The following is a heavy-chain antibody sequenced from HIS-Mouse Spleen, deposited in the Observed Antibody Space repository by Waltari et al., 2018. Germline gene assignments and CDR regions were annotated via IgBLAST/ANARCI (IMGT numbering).Heavy chain of an antibody. J-gene: IGHJ4*02. CDR1: GFTFSSYS. CDR2: ISSSSNYI. D-gene: IGHD6-13*01. Sequence: EVQLVESGGGLVKPGGSLRLACAASGFTFSSYSMNWVRQAPGKGLEWVSSISSSSNYIYYADSVKGRFTISRDNAKNSLYLQMNSLRAEDTAVYYCARSPGIAAAGTDYWGQGTLVTVSS. V-gene: IGHV3-21*01. CDR3: ARSPGIAAAGTDY.